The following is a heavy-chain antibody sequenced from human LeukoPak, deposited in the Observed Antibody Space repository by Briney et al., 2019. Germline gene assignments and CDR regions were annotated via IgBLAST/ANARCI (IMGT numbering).Heavy chain of an antibody. V-gene: IGHV4-61*02. CDR3: ARGGREVLRRPDDY. CDR2: IYTSGST. D-gene: IGHD1-26*01. CDR1: SGSISSGSYY. Sequence: SETLSLTCTVSSGSISSGSYYWSWIRQPAGKGLEWIGRIYTSGSTNYNPSLKSRVTISVDTSKNQFSLKLSSVTAADTAVYYCARGGREVLRRPDDYWGQGTLVTVSS. J-gene: IGHJ4*02.